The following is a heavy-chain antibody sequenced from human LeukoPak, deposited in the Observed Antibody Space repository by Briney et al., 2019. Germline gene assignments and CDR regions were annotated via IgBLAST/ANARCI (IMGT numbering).Heavy chain of an antibody. Sequence: ASVKVSCKASGYTFTSYGISWVRQAPGQGLEWMGGIIPIFGTANYAQKFQGRVTITADESTSTAYMELSSLRSEDTAVYYCASEGGYGEYYFDYWGQGTLVTVSS. D-gene: IGHD3-10*01. CDR1: GYTFTSYG. CDR2: IIPIFGTA. V-gene: IGHV1-69*13. CDR3: ASEGGYGEYYFDY. J-gene: IGHJ4*02.